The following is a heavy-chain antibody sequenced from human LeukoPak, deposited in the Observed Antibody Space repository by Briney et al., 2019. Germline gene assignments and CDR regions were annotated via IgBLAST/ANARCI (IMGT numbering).Heavy chain of an antibody. J-gene: IGHJ5*02. CDR2: IYHSGTP. D-gene: IGHD6-13*01. CDR3: ARDNIPVAGTGLSWFDP. V-gene: IGHV4-30-2*01. Sequence: PSETLSLTCTVSGGALSSGGYYWTWIQQPPGKGLEWIGNIYHSGTPYYNPSLKSRVTLSVDRSKNQLSLKMTSVTAADTAVYYCARDNIPVAGTGLSWFDPWGQGTLVTVSA. CDR1: GGALSSGGYY.